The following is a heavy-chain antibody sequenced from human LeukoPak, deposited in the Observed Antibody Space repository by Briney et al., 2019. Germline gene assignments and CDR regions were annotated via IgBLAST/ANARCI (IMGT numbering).Heavy chain of an antibody. V-gene: IGHV3-66*01. CDR1: GFTVSSNY. CDR3: ARDLDLGYSGYDPLNYYYMDV. D-gene: IGHD5-12*01. Sequence: GGSLRLSCAASGFTVSSNYMSWVRQAPGKGLEWVSVIYSGGSTYYADSVKGRFTISRDNSKNTLYLQMNSLRAEDTAVYYCARDLDLGYSGYDPLNYYYMDVWGKGTTVTISS. J-gene: IGHJ6*03. CDR2: IYSGGST.